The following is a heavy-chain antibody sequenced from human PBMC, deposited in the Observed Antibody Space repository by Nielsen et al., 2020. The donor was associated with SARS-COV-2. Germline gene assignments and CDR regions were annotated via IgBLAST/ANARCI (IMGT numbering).Heavy chain of an antibody. D-gene: IGHD3-22*01. CDR2: IWYDGSNK. Sequence: GESLKISCAASGFTFSSYGMHWVRQAPGKGLEWVAVIWYDGSNKYYADSVKGRFTISRDNSKNTLYLQMNSLRAEDTAVYYCATGDYYDSSGYYYLDYWGQGTLVTVSS. V-gene: IGHV3-33*01. CDR1: GFTFSSYG. J-gene: IGHJ4*02. CDR3: ATGDYYDSSGYYYLDY.